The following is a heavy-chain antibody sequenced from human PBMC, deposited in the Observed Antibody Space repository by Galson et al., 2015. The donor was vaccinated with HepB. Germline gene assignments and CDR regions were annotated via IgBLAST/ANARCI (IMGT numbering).Heavy chain of an antibody. CDR2: ITGNGGRT. V-gene: IGHV3-23*01. D-gene: IGHD2-8*01. Sequence: SLRLSCAASGFTFSRYAMTWVRQAPGKGLEWISSITGNGGRTFYTNSVKGRFTISRDNSRNTVVLQLSSLRPEDTAVYYCAKDGIMVSNNPYQLHFWGQGTLL. CDR1: GFTFSRYA. J-gene: IGHJ4*02. CDR3: AKDGIMVSNNPYQLHF.